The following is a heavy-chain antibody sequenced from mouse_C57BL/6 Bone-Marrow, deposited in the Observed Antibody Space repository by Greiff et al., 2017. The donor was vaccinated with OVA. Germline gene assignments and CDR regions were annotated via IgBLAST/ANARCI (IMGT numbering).Heavy chain of an antibody. CDR3: ARDPHYQYGRNFDD. CDR1: GFTFSSYA. CDR2: ISGGGSYT. D-gene: IGHD2-14*01. Sequence: DVQLVESGGGLVKPGGSLKLSCAASGFTFSSYAMSWVRQTPEKRLEWVATISGGGSYTYYPDNVKGRFTISRDNAKNNLYLQMSHLKSEDTAMYDGARDPHYQYGRNFDDWGQGTTLTVSS. J-gene: IGHJ2*01. V-gene: IGHV5-4*01.